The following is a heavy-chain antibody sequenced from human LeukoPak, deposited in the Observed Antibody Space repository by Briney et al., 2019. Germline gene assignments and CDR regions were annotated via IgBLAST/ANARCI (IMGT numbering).Heavy chain of an antibody. CDR1: TYSISNGYS. Sequence: PSETLSLTRVVSTYSISNGYSWGWIRQPPGKGLEWIGSMYLSGTTYYNPSLKSRVTISVDKSKNQFSLKVDFVTAADTAVYFCAKTDYGHYSGFEVWGQGIMVTVSS. D-gene: IGHD4-17*01. CDR3: AKTDYGHYSGFEV. V-gene: IGHV4-38-2*01. CDR2: MYLSGTT. J-gene: IGHJ3*01.